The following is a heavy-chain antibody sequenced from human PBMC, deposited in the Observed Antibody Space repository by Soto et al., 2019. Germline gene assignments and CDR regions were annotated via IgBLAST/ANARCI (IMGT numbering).Heavy chain of an antibody. CDR2: ISTSGSTI. D-gene: IGHD3-10*01. J-gene: IGHJ4*02. Sequence: EVQLVESGGGLVQPGGSLRLSCAASGFTFYSYEMNWVRQAPGKGLEWVSWISTSGSTIYYADSVRGRFTISRDNAKNSLSLQMNSLRAEDTAVDYCARGGISGFDYWGQGTLVTVSS. V-gene: IGHV3-48*03. CDR1: GFTFYSYE. CDR3: ARGGISGFDY.